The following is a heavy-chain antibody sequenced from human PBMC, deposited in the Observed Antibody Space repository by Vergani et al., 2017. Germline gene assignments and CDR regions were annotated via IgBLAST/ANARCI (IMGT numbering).Heavy chain of an antibody. J-gene: IGHJ4*02. V-gene: IGHV5-10-1*03. D-gene: IGHD1-26*01. CDR1: GFSFTSYW. Sequence: EVQLVQSGAEVKKPGESLRISCKGSGFSFTSYWIRWVRQMPGKGLEWMGRIDPSDSYTNYSPSFQGHVTLSADKSISTYYLQWSSLKASDTAMYYCATWGALVGFDYWGQGTLVTVSS. CDR2: IDPSDSYT. CDR3: ATWGALVGFDY.